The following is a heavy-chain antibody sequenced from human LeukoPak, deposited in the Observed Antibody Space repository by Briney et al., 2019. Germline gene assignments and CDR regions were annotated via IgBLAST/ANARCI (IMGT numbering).Heavy chain of an antibody. V-gene: IGHV3-48*01. Sequence: GGPLRLSCAASGFTFSSYSMNWVRQAPGKGLEWVSYISSSSSTIYYADSVKGRFTISRDNAKNSLYLQMNSLRAEDTAVYYCARGARAKIDAFDIWGQGTMVTVSS. J-gene: IGHJ3*02. D-gene: IGHD3-16*01. CDR3: ARGARAKIDAFDI. CDR2: ISSSSSTI. CDR1: GFTFSSYS.